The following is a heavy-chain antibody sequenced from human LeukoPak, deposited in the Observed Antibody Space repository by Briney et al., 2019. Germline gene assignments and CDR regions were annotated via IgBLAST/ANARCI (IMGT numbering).Heavy chain of an antibody. V-gene: IGHV4-39*01. CDR3: ARSSGYSSSGGLNWFDT. Sequence: PGGSLRLSCAASGFSFSNNYMSWVRQPPGKGLEWIGSIYYSGSTYYNPSLMSRVTISVDTSKNQFSLKLSSVTAADTAVYYCARSSGYSSSGGLNWFDTWGQGTLVTVSS. J-gene: IGHJ5*02. CDR1: GFSFSNNY. CDR2: IYYSGST. D-gene: IGHD6-13*01.